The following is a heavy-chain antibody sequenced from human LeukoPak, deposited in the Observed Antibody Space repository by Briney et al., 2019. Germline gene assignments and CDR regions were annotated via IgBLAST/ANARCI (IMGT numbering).Heavy chain of an antibody. V-gene: IGHV1-69*13. Sequence: ASVKVSCKASGGTFSSYAISWVRQAPGQGLEWMGGIIPIFGTANYAQKFQGRVTITADESTSTAYMKLSSLRSEDTAVYYCARDVRYSYGYIYYFDYWGQGTLVTVSS. D-gene: IGHD5-18*01. CDR2: IIPIFGTA. J-gene: IGHJ4*02. CDR3: ARDVRYSYGYIYYFDY. CDR1: GGTFSSYA.